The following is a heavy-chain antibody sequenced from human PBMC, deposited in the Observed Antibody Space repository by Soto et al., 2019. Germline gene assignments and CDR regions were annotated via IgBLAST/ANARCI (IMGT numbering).Heavy chain of an antibody. CDR3: AKGHSRIAVAGTGWFDP. Sequence: LRLSCAASGFTFSSYAMSWVRQAPGKGLEWVSAISGSGGSTYYADSVKGRFTISRDNSKNTLYLQMNSLRAEDTAVYYCAKGHSRIAVAGTGWFDPWGQGALVTVSS. V-gene: IGHV3-23*01. CDR2: ISGSGGST. CDR1: GFTFSSYA. D-gene: IGHD6-19*01. J-gene: IGHJ5*02.